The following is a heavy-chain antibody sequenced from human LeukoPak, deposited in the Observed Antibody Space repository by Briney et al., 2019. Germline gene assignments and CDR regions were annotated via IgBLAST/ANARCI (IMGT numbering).Heavy chain of an antibody. D-gene: IGHD6-13*01. V-gene: IGHV4-59*12. J-gene: IGHJ4*02. CDR1: GGSISSYY. CDR3: ARGGRTQQPGYFNY. Sequence: PSETLSLTCTVSGGSISSYYWSWIRQPPGKGLEWIGYIYYSGSTNYNPSLKSRVTISVDTSKNQFSLKLSSVTAADTAVYYCARGGRTQQPGYFNYWGQGTLVTVSS. CDR2: IYYSGST.